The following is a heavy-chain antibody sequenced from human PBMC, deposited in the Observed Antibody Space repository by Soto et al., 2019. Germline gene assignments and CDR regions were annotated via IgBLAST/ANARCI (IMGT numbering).Heavy chain of an antibody. J-gene: IGHJ6*02. D-gene: IGHD2-2*01. CDR3: ARGGYCISTSCYPFYYYGMDV. V-gene: IGHV3-11*01. CDR1: GFTFSDYY. Sequence: QVQLVESGGGLVKPGGSLRLSCAASGFTFSDYYMSWIRQAPGKGLEWVSYISSSGSTIYYADSVKGRFTISRDNAKNSLYLQMNSLRAEDTAVYYCARGGYCISTSCYPFYYYGMDVWGQGTTVTVSS. CDR2: ISSSGSTI.